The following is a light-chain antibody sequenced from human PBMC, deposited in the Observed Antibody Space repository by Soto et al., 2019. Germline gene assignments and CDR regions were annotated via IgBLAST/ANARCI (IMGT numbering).Light chain of an antibody. J-gene: IGLJ2*01. CDR3: FACTRSDTVV. Sequence: QSALTQPASVSGSPGQSITISCTAAGSDVGTYNLVSWYQQHTGKAPKLVIYEVTKRPSGASNRFSGSKSGNTASLTISAVQAEYEADYYCFACTRSDTVVFGGGTKVTVL. V-gene: IGLV2-23*02. CDR2: EVT. CDR1: GSDVGTYNL.